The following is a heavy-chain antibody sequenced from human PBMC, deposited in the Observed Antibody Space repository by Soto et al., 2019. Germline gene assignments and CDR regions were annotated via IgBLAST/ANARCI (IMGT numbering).Heavy chain of an antibody. CDR1: GGSISSYY. V-gene: IGHV4-59*01. Sequence: SETLSLTCTVSGGSISSYYWSWIRQPPGKGLEWIGYIYYSGSTNYNPSLKSRVTISVDTSKNQFSLKLSSVTAADTAVYYCARDGVGATRFDYWGQGTLVTVSS. CDR3: ARDGVGATRFDY. CDR2: IYYSGST. J-gene: IGHJ4*02. D-gene: IGHD1-26*01.